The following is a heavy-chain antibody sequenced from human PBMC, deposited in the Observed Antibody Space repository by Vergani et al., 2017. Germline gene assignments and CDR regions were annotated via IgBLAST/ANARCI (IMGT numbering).Heavy chain of an antibody. CDR1: GFTFSSYA. D-gene: IGHD3-22*01. J-gene: IGHJ5*02. V-gene: IGHV3-23*01. CDR3: AKDLAQVVSYNWFDP. CDR2: ISGSGGST. Sequence: EVQLLESGGDLVQPGGSLRLSCAASGFTFSSYAMSWVRQAPGKGLEWVSAISGSGGSTYYADSVKGRFTISRDNSKNTLYLQMNSLRAEDTAVYYCAKDLAQVVSYNWFDPWGQGTLVTVSS.